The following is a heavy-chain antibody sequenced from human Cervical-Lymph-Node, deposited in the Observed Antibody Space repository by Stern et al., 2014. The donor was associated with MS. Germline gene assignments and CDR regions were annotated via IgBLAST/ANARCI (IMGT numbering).Heavy chain of an antibody. D-gene: IGHD1-1*01. Sequence: EVQLVESGGGVIQPGGSLRLSCTASGFTVSRDYMTWVRQAPGKGLEWVSLIKNVGSTFYTDSVKGRFTISRDDSKNTVYLRMTSLRAEDTAMYYCARDTSSPERSDWWGQGTLVTVSS. CDR2: IKNVGST. V-gene: IGHV3-53*01. CDR1: GFTVSRDY. CDR3: ARDTSSPERSDW. J-gene: IGHJ4*02.